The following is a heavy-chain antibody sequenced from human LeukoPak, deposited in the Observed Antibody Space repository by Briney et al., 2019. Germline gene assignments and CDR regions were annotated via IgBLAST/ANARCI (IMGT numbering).Heavy chain of an antibody. CDR1: GYTFTGYY. V-gene: IGHV1-2*02. CDR3: ARDPSLYCSSTSCYGDYYYYMDV. J-gene: IGHJ6*03. Sequence: ASVKVSCKASGYTFTGYYMHWARQAPGQGLEWMGWINPNSGGTNYAQKFQGRVTMTRDTSISTAYMELSRLRSDDTAVYYCARDPSLYCSSTSCYGDYYYYMDVWGKGTTVTVSS. D-gene: IGHD2-2*01. CDR2: INPNSGGT.